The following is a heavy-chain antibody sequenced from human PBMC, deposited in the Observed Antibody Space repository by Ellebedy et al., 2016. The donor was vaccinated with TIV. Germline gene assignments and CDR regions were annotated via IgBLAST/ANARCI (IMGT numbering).Heavy chain of an antibody. CDR2: ISNTGSRT. Sequence: PGGSLTLSCAASGFTFSSYAMSWVRHAPGKGLEWVSTISNTGSRTYYADSVGGRFIISRDNSKKTLYLQMNSLRAEDTAVYYCAKGRGGESDSSSPRYYFDYWGLGTLVTVSS. J-gene: IGHJ4*02. CDR1: GFTFSSYA. CDR3: AKGRGGESDSSSPRYYFDY. V-gene: IGHV3-23*01. D-gene: IGHD3-22*01.